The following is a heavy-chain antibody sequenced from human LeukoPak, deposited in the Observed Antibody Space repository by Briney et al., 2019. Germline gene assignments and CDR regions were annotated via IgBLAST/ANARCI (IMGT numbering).Heavy chain of an antibody. Sequence: ASVKVSCKASGYTFTSYGISWVRQAPGQGLEWMGWISAYNGNTNYAQKLQGRVTMTTDTSTSTAYMELRSLGSDDTAVYYCARAPIVVVPAAIQGYYYYYGMDVWGQGTTVTVSS. CDR2: ISAYNGNT. V-gene: IGHV1-18*01. D-gene: IGHD2-2*02. CDR3: ARAPIVVVPAAIQGYYYYYGMDV. CDR1: GYTFTSYG. J-gene: IGHJ6*02.